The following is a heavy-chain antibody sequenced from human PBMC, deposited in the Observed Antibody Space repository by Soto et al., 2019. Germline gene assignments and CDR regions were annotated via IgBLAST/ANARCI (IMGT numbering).Heavy chain of an antibody. CDR3: ATHYDFWSGYYSSHFYYGMDV. D-gene: IGHD3-3*01. CDR2: INPSGGST. V-gene: IGHV1-46*03. Sequence: ASLKVSCKASGYTFTSYYMHWVRQAPGQGLEWMGIINPSGGSTSYAQKFQGRVTMTRDTSTSTVYMELSSLRSEDTAVYYCATHYDFWSGYYSSHFYYGMDVWGQGTTVTVSS. CDR1: GYTFTSYY. J-gene: IGHJ6*02.